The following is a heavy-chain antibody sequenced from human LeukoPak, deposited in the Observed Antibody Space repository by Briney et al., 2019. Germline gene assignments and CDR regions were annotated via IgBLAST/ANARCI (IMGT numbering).Heavy chain of an antibody. CDR2: INPNSGGT. CDR1: GYTITNNY. CDR3: ARDTEMATISTMGYYYYMDI. V-gene: IGHV1-2*02. J-gene: IGHJ6*03. D-gene: IGHD5-24*01. Sequence: GASVKVSCKASGYTITNNYMHWVRQAPGQGREWMGWINPNSGGTNYAQKFQGRVTMTRDTSISTAYMELSRLRSDDTAVYYCARDTEMATISTMGYYYYMDIWGKGTTVTISS.